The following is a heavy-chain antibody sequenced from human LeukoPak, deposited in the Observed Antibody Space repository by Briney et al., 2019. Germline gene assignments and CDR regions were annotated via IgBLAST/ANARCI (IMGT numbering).Heavy chain of an antibody. CDR1: GFTFSDYY. V-gene: IGHV3-11*04. D-gene: IGHD3-10*01. Sequence: GGSLRLSCAASGFTFSDYYMSWIRQAPGKGLEWVSYISSSGSTIYYADSVKGRFTISRDNAKNSLYLQMNSLRAGDTAVYYCARAAPYYYGSGSYYGDYYYYGMDVWGQGTTVTVSS. J-gene: IGHJ6*02. CDR3: ARAAPYYYGSGSYYGDYYYYGMDV. CDR2: ISSSGSTI.